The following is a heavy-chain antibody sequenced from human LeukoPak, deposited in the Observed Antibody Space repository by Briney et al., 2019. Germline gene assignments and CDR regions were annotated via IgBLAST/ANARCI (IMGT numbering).Heavy chain of an antibody. CDR3: ARSYDILTGYDAFDI. CDR1: GYTFTSNY. Sequence: ASVKVSCKASGYTFTSNYIHWVRQAPGQGLEWMGMIYPRDGSTSYAQKFQGRVTITRDTSASTAYMELSSLRSEDTAVYYCARSYDILTGYDAFDIWGQGTMVTVSS. J-gene: IGHJ3*02. CDR2: IYPRDGST. V-gene: IGHV1-46*01. D-gene: IGHD3-9*01.